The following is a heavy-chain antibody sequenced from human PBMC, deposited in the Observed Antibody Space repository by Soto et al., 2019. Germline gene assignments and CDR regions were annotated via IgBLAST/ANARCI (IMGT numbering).Heavy chain of an antibody. CDR2: IKVDSGYT. Sequence: QLQLVQSAAEVKKPGASVRVSCKAYGYPFIKYGISWIRQAPEQGLEWMGWIKVDSGYTNYAQKFQGRVTMTADTSSDTAFMELRSLRLDDTAVYFCATSYDTGFDACGQGTMVSVSS. V-gene: IGHV1-18*04. CDR1: GYPFIKYG. J-gene: IGHJ5*02. CDR3: ATSYDTGFDA. D-gene: IGHD3-9*01.